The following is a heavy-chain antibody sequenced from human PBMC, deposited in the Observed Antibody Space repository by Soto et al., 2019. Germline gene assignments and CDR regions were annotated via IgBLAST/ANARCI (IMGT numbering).Heavy chain of an antibody. CDR1: GFTVSSNY. Sequence: EVQLVESGGGLVQPGGSLRLSCAASGFTVSSNYMSWVRQAPGKGLEWVSVIYSGGSTYYADSVKGRFTISRDNSKNTLYLQMNRLRAEDTAVYYCARGMSYSSGWYYFDYWGQGTLVTVSS. CDR2: IYSGGST. J-gene: IGHJ4*02. V-gene: IGHV3-66*01. D-gene: IGHD6-19*01. CDR3: ARGMSYSSGWYYFDY.